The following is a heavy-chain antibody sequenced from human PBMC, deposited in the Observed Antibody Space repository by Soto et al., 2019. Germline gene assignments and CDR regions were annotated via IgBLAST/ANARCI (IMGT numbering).Heavy chain of an antibody. CDR3: ARTIAVRDYFDY. J-gene: IGHJ4*02. D-gene: IGHD6-19*01. V-gene: IGHV4-30-4*01. CDR2: IYYSGST. Sequence: QVQLQESGPGLVKPSQTLSLTCTVSGGSISSGDYYWSWIRQPPGKGLEWIGYIYYSGSTYYNPSLKIRVTISVDTSKHQFSLKLSSVTAADTAVYCCARTIAVRDYFDYWGQGTLVTVSS. CDR1: GGSISSGDYY.